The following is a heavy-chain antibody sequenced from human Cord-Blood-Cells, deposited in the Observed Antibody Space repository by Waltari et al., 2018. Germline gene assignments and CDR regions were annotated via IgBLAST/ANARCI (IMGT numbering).Heavy chain of an antibody. Sequence: EVQLVESGGGLVKPGGSLRLSCAASGFTFSSYSMNWVRQAPGTGLEWVSSISSSSSYIYYADSVKGRFTISRDNAKNSLYLQMNSLRAEDTAVYYCARDERYVGADYDILTGYYYYYYMDVWGKGTTVTVSS. CDR2: ISSSSSYI. D-gene: IGHD3-9*01. CDR1: GFTFSSYS. V-gene: IGHV3-21*01. J-gene: IGHJ6*03. CDR3: ARDERYVGADYDILTGYYYYYYMDV.